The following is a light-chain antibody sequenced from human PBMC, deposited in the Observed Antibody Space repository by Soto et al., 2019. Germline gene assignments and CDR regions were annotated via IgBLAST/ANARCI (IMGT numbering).Light chain of an antibody. J-gene: IGLJ1*01. CDR1: SSDVGGYNS. CDR3: ISYTGSSTYV. Sequence: QSVLTQPASVSGSPGQSITISCTGTSSDVGGYNSVSWYQQYPARAPKLMIYEVTNRPSGVSNRFSGSKSDNTASLTISGLQAEDEADYYCISYTGSSTYVFGTGTKLTVL. V-gene: IGLV2-14*01. CDR2: EVT.